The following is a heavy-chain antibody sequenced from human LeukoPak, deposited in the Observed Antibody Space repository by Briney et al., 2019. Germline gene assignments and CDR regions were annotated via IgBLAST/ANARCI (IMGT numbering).Heavy chain of an antibody. CDR3: AKDPLPSCSTSCQNWFDP. CDR2: IRYDGSNK. CDR1: GFTFSSYG. V-gene: IGHV3-30*02. D-gene: IGHD2-2*01. Sequence: PGGSLRLSCAASGFTFSSYGMHWVRQAPGKGLEWVAFIRYDGSNKYYADSVKGRFTISRDNSKNTLYLQMNSLRAEDTAVYYCAKDPLPSCSTSCQNWFDPWGQGTLVTVSS. J-gene: IGHJ5*02.